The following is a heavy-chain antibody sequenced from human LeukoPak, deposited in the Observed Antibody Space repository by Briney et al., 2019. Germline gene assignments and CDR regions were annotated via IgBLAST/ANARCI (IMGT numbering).Heavy chain of an antibody. D-gene: IGHD6-13*01. Sequence: GGSLRLSCAASGFTFSSYGMHWVRQAPGKGLEWVAFIRYDGSNKYYADSVKGRFTISRDNSKNTLYLQMNSLRAEDTAVYYCAKEVRIAAAGTVWFDPWGQGTLVTVSS. V-gene: IGHV3-30*02. J-gene: IGHJ5*02. CDR2: IRYDGSNK. CDR3: AKEVRIAAAGTVWFDP. CDR1: GFTFSSYG.